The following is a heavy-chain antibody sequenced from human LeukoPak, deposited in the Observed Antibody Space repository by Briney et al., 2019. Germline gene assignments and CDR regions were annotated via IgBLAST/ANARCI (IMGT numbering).Heavy chain of an antibody. Sequence: GGSLRLSCAASGFTFSSYDMSWVRQAPGSGLEWVSGITGSGGSTYYADSVKGRLTISRDNSKNTLYLQMNSLRAEDTAAYYCAKGNWGERLDWYFDLWGRGTLVTVSS. J-gene: IGHJ2*01. D-gene: IGHD1-26*01. CDR2: ITGSGGST. CDR1: GFTFSSYD. V-gene: IGHV3-23*01. CDR3: AKGNWGERLDWYFDL.